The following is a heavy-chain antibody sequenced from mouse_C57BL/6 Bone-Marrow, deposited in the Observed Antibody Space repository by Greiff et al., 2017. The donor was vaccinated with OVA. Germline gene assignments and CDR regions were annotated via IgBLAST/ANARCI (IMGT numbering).Heavy chain of an antibody. J-gene: IGHJ3*01. CDR3: ARGRYYGSGFAY. CDR2: IHPNSGST. V-gene: IGHV1-64*01. Sequence: QVQLKQSGAELVKPGASVKLSCKASGYTFTSYWMHWVKQRPGQGLEWIGMIHPNSGSTNYNEKFKSKATLTVDKSSSTAYMQLSSLTSEDSAVYYCARGRYYGSGFAYWGQGTLVTVSA. D-gene: IGHD1-1*01. CDR1: GYTFTSYW.